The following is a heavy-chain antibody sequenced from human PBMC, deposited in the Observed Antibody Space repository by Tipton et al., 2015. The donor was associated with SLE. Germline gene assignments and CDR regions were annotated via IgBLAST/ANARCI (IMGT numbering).Heavy chain of an antibody. Sequence: SLRLSCAASGFTFSSYAMHWVRQAPGKGLEWVAVISYDGSNKYYADSVKGRFTISRDNSKNTLYLQMISLRAEDTAVYYCARDAYSSGWYDYWGQGTLVTVSS. CDR2: ISYDGSNK. CDR1: GFTFSSYA. D-gene: IGHD6-19*01. V-gene: IGHV3-30*04. J-gene: IGHJ4*02. CDR3: ARDAYSSGWYDY.